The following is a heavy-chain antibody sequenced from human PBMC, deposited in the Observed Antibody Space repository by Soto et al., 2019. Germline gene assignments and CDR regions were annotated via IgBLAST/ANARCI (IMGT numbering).Heavy chain of an antibody. J-gene: IGHJ4*02. D-gene: IGHD1-26*01. Sequence: QVDLVQSGPEVRKPGASVNVSCKASGYTFSTYGISWVRQAPGQGLEWMGWISAYNHYTNYAQKFQGRVTMTTDTSTNTAYMELRSLRSGDTAMYFCARVGPSREVPYPFEYWGQGTLVTFSS. CDR2: ISAYNHYT. V-gene: IGHV1-18*01. CDR3: ARVGPSREVPYPFEY. CDR1: GYTFSTYG.